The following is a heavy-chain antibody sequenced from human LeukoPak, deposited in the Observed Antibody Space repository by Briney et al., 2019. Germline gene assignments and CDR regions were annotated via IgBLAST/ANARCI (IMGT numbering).Heavy chain of an antibody. D-gene: IGHD5-24*01. CDR1: GGSISSYY. CDR2: IYYSGST. CDR3: ARDGDGYTDYYGMDV. Sequence: KSSETLSLTCTVSGGSISSYYWSWIRQPPGKGLEWIGYIYYSGSTNYNPSLKSRVTISVDTSKNQFSLKLSSVTAADTAVYYCARDGDGYTDYYGMDVWGQGTTVTVSS. J-gene: IGHJ6*02. V-gene: IGHV4-59*01.